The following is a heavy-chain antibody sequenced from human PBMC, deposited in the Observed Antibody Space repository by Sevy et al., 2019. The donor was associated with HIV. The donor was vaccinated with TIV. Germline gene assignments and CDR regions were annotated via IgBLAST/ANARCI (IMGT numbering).Heavy chain of an antibody. CDR3: TIDRLFDP. Sequence: GGSLRLSCAASGFTFSIAWMSWVRQTPGKGLEWVGRIKSKTDGGTTDYAAPVKGRFTISRDDSKNTLYLQMNNLKTEDTALYYCTIDRLFDPWGQGTLVTVSS. CDR2: IKSKTDGGTT. V-gene: IGHV3-15*01. D-gene: IGHD3-16*02. J-gene: IGHJ5*02. CDR1: GFTFSIAW.